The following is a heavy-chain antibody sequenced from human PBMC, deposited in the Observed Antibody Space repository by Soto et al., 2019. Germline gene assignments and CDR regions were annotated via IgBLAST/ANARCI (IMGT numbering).Heavy chain of an antibody. CDR2: IYSGGST. CDR1: GFTVSSNY. Sequence: PGGSLRLSCAASGFTVSSNYMSWVRQAPGKGLEWVSVIYSGGSTYYADSVKGRFTISRDNSKNTLYLQMNSLRAEDTAVYYCASPYSSSWGPYYYYGMDVWRQGTTVTVSS. J-gene: IGHJ6*02. CDR3: ASPYSSSWGPYYYYGMDV. V-gene: IGHV3-53*01. D-gene: IGHD6-13*01.